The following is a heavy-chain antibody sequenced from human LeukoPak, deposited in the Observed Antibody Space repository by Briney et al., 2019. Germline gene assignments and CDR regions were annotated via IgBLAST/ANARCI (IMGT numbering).Heavy chain of an antibody. J-gene: IGHJ4*02. CDR2: ISYDGSNK. D-gene: IGHD3-16*02. Sequence: SGGSLRLSCAASGFTFSSYAMHWVRQAPGKGLEWVAVISYDGSNKYYADSVKGRFTISRDNAKNSLYLQMNSLRAEDTAVYYCARGSFLITFGGLIVWGQGTLVTVSS. V-gene: IGHV3-30*04. CDR1: GFTFSSYA. CDR3: ARGSFLITFGGLIV.